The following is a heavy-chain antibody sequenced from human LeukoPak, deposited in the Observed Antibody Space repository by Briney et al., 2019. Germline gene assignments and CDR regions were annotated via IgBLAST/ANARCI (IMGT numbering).Heavy chain of an antibody. Sequence: PSETLSLTCTVSGGSVSSESYYWSCIRQPPGKGLEWIGYIYYSGSTKYNPSLKSRVTMSVDTSKNQFSLKLSSVTAADTAVYYCARVGYSSGWYVFDYWGQGTLVTVSS. V-gene: IGHV4-61*01. D-gene: IGHD6-19*01. CDR3: ARVGYSSGWYVFDY. J-gene: IGHJ4*02. CDR1: GGSVSSESYY. CDR2: IYYSGST.